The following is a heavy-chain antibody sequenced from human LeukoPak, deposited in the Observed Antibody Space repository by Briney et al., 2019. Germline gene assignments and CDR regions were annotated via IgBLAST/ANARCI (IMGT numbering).Heavy chain of an antibody. CDR2: ISGGGDST. D-gene: IGHD2-2*01. Sequence: GGSLRLSCAASGFTFSSYAMSWVRQAPGKGLEWVSAISGGGDSTFYADSVKGRFTISRDNSKNTLYLQMSSLRAEDTVIYYCAKEEYSTRYYYYGMDVWGQRTTVTVSS. J-gene: IGHJ6*02. V-gene: IGHV3-23*01. CDR1: GFTFSSYA. CDR3: AKEEYSTRYYYYGMDV.